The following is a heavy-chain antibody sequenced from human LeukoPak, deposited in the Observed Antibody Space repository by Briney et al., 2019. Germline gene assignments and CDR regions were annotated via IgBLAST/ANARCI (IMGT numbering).Heavy chain of an antibody. J-gene: IGHJ6*03. V-gene: IGHV3-13*01. CDR2: IGTVGDT. CDR1: GFTFSNSD. Sequence: GGSLRLSCAASGFTFSNSDMHWVRQAAGKGLEWVSAIGTVGDTYYPGSVKGRFTISRDNAKNSLYLQMNSLRAGDTAVYYCAKVYVGAGSDYYYMDVWGKGTTVTVSS. CDR3: AKVYVGAGSDYYYMDV. D-gene: IGHD3-10*01.